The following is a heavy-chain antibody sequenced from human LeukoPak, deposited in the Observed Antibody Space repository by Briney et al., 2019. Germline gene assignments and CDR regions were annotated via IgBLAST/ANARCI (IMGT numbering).Heavy chain of an antibody. J-gene: IGHJ4*02. CDR1: GYTFTSYY. V-gene: IGHV1-46*01. Sequence: ASVKVSCKASGYTFTSYYMHWVRQAPGQGLEWMGIINPSGGSTSYAQKFQGRVTMTRDTSTSTVYMELSSLRSEDTAVYYCASAGVGYGDYGDLYYFDYWGQGTLVTVSS. D-gene: IGHD4-17*01. CDR2: INPSGGST. CDR3: ASAGVGYGDYGDLYYFDY.